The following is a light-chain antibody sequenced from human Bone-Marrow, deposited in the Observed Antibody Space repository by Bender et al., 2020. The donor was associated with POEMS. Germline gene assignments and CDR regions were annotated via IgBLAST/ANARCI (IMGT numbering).Light chain of an antibody. CDR1: SSDVGGYNF. Sequence: QSALTQPASVSGSPGQSITISCTGTSSDVGGYNFFSWYLQRPGKAPKLLIYGYNNRPSGVPDRFSGSKSGTSASLAITGLQAEDEGDYYCQSYDNSLGGWVFGGGTKLTVL. J-gene: IGLJ3*02. CDR2: GYN. CDR3: QSYDNSLGGWV. V-gene: IGLV2-14*03.